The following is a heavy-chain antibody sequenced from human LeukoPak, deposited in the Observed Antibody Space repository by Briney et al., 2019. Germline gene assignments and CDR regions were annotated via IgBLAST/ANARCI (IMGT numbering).Heavy chain of an antibody. CDR3: ARDGFVVVVAAGNWFDP. CDR2: INPNSGGT. J-gene: IGHJ5*02. Sequence: VASVKVSCKASGYTFTGYYMHWVRQAPGQGLEWMGWINPNSGGTNYAQKFQGRVTMTRDTSISTAYMELSRLRSDDTAVYYCARDGFVVVVAAGNWFDPWGQGTLVTVSS. D-gene: IGHD2-15*01. CDR1: GYTFTGYY. V-gene: IGHV1-2*02.